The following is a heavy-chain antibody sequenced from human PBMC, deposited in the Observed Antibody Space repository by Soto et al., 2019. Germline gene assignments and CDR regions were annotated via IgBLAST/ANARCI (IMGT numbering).Heavy chain of an antibody. D-gene: IGHD2-2*01. CDR2: IWYDGSNK. J-gene: IGHJ4*02. CDR1: GFAFSSYG. V-gene: IGHV3-33*01. Sequence: GGSLRLSCAASGFAFSSYGMHWVRQAPGKGLEWVAVIWYDGSNKYYADSVKGRFTISRDNSKNTLYLQMNSLRAEDTAVYYCARDLFAYCSSTSCSPFDYWGQVTLVTVSS. CDR3: ARDLFAYCSSTSCSPFDY.